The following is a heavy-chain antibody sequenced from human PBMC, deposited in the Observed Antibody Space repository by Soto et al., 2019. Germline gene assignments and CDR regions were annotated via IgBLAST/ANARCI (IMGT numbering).Heavy chain of an antibody. Sequence: QVQLVQSGAEVKKPGASVKVSCKASGYTFTNYGISWVRQAPGQGLEWMGWISAYNGITDYAQKLKGRVTMTTDTSTSTAYMELRSLRSDDTAVYYCARVGAYCVSTSCHDYWGQGTLVTVSS. CDR1: GYTFTNYG. V-gene: IGHV1-18*01. D-gene: IGHD2-2*01. CDR3: ARVGAYCVSTSCHDY. J-gene: IGHJ4*02. CDR2: ISAYNGIT.